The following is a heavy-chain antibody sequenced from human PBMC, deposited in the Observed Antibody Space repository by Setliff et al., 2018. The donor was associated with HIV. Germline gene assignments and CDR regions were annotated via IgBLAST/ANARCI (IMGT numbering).Heavy chain of an antibody. Sequence: PSETLSLTCVVSGFSIKNDNWWNWVRQTPGKGLEWIGQIFHDGTVTYKPSLESRVTILMDILKNQISLNVTSVTAADTATYYCVKTNIPMPRSGTRLESWGPGRLVTVSS. CDR3: VKTNIPMPRSGTRLES. CDR1: GFSIKNDNW. V-gene: IGHV4-4*02. CDR2: IFHDGTV. J-gene: IGHJ4*02. D-gene: IGHD2-2*02.